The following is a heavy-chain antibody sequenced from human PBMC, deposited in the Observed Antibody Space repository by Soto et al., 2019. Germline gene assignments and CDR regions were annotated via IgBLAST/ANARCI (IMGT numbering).Heavy chain of an antibody. Sequence: QVQLVQSGAEVKKPGSSVKVSCKASGGTFSSYTISWVRQAPGQGLEWMGRIIPILGIANYAQKFQCRVTISADKSTSTADMELSSLSSEDTAVYYCARVSGSYYDYYYYMDVWGKGTTVTVSS. J-gene: IGHJ6*03. D-gene: IGHD3-10*01. CDR3: ARVSGSYYDYYYYMDV. CDR2: IIPILGIA. V-gene: IGHV1-69*02. CDR1: GGTFSSYT.